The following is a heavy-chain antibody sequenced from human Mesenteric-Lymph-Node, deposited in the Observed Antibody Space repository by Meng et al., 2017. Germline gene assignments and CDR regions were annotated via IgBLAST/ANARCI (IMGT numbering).Heavy chain of an antibody. V-gene: IGHV3-30*04. CDR1: GFTFSSYA. CDR3: ARDLGWELPSDY. Sequence: GGSLRPSCAAPGFTFSSYAMHWVRQAPGKGLEWVAVISYDGSNKYYADSVKGRLTISRDNSKNTLYLQMNGLRAEDTAVYYCARDLGWELPSDYWGQGTLVTVSS. D-gene: IGHD1-26*01. CDR2: ISYDGSNK. J-gene: IGHJ4*02.